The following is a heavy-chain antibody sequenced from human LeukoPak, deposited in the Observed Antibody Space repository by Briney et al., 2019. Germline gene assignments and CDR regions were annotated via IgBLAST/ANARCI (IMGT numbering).Heavy chain of an antibody. Sequence: GGSLRLSCAASGFSFNIYGMHWVRQAAGTGLEWVAFIRFDSSITYYRDSVKGRFTISRDNSKNKVFLQMNNLRAEDTAVYYCAKDLSAFGTYQPQGSWGQGTLVTVSS. CDR1: GFSFNIYG. D-gene: IGHD2-2*01. CDR2: IRFDSSIT. V-gene: IGHV3-30*02. CDR3: AKDLSAFGTYQPQGS. J-gene: IGHJ5*02.